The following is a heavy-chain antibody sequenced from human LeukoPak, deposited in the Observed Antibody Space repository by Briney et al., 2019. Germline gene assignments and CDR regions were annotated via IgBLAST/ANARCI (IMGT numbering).Heavy chain of an antibody. J-gene: IGHJ4*02. CDR1: GYTFPNYW. CDR2: IYPGDSQT. CDR3: AREGFL. V-gene: IGHV5-51*01. Sequence: GESLQISCQASGYTFPNYWIGWVRQLPGRGLEWMGIIYPGDSQTRYKASFQGQVTISADTSSSTTFLHWSSLKASDTAMYYCAREGFLWGQGTLVIVSS.